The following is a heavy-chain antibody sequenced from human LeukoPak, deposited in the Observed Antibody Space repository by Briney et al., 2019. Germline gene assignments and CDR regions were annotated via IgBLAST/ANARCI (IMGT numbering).Heavy chain of an antibody. CDR2: ISSSSSYI. V-gene: IGHV3-21*01. J-gene: IGHJ3*02. Sequence: PGGSLRLSCAAFGFTFSSYSMNWVRQAPGKGLEWVSSISSSSSYIYYADSVRGRFTISRDNAKNSLYLQMNSLRAEDTAVYYCARDPYYYDSSGDSDIWGQGTMVTVSS. CDR3: ARDPYYYDSSGDSDI. D-gene: IGHD3-22*01. CDR1: GFTFSSYS.